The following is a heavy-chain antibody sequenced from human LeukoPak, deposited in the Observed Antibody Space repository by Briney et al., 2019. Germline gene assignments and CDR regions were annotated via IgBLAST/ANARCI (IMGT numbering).Heavy chain of an antibody. V-gene: IGHV3-30-3*01. Sequence: GRSLRLSCAASGFTFSSYAMHWVRQAPGKGLEWVAVISYDGSNKYYADSVKGRFTISRDNSKNTLYLQMNSLRAEDTAVYYCAREKESGYGDYEAFDIWGQGTMVTVSS. CDR2: ISYDGSNK. CDR3: AREKESGYGDYEAFDI. D-gene: IGHD4-17*01. J-gene: IGHJ3*02. CDR1: GFTFSSYA.